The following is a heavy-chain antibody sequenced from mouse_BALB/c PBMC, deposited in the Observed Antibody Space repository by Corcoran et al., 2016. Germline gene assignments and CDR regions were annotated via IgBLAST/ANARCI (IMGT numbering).Heavy chain of an antibody. D-gene: IGHD2-3*01. Sequence: DVQLQESGPGIVKPSQSLSLTCSVTGYSITSGYYWNWIRQFPGNKLEWMGYISYDGSNNYNPSLKNRISITRDTSKNQFFLKLNSVTTEDTATYYCAAIYDGYAMDYWGQGTSVTVSS. CDR2: ISYDGSN. J-gene: IGHJ4*01. CDR3: AAIYDGYAMDY. CDR1: GYSITSGYY. V-gene: IGHV3-6*02.